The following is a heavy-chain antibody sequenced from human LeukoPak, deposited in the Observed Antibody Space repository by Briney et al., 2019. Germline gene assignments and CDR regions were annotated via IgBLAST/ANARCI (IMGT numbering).Heavy chain of an antibody. CDR1: GFTFSSYG. D-gene: IGHD3-10*01. V-gene: IGHV3-33*01. CDR2: IWYDGSNK. J-gene: IGHJ4*02. CDR3: ARDGYGSGSAYFDY. Sequence: PGRSLRLSCAASGFTFSSYGMHWVRQAPGKGLEWVAVIWYDGSNKYYSDSVKGRFTISRDNPKNTLYLQMNSLRAEDTAVYYCARDGYGSGSAYFDYWGQGTLVTVSS.